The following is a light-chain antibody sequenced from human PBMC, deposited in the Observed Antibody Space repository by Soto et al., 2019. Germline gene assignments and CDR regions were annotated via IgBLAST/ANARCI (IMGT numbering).Light chain of an antibody. V-gene: IGKV3-11*01. CDR3: QQHSNWL. Sequence: EIVLTQAPATLSLSPGERATLSCRASQSVSTYLAWYQHKPGQAPRLLIYDASNRATNIPARFSGSGSGTDFTLTIIRLEPEDSAAYYCQQHSNWLFGPGTKVDIK. CDR2: DAS. J-gene: IGKJ3*01. CDR1: QSVSTY.